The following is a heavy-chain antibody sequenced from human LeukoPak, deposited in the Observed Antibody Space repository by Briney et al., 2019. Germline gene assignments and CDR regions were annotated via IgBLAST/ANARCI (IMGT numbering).Heavy chain of an antibody. CDR3: ARVEGYCSSTSCSYYFDY. V-gene: IGHV4-59*01. CDR1: GGSISSYY. CDR2: IYYSGST. Sequence: PSETLSLTCTVSGGSISSYYWSRIRQPPGKGLEWIGYIYYSGSTNYNPSLKSRVTISVDTSKNQFSLKLSSVTAADTAVYYCARVEGYCSSTSCSYYFDYWGQGTLVTVSS. D-gene: IGHD2-2*01. J-gene: IGHJ4*02.